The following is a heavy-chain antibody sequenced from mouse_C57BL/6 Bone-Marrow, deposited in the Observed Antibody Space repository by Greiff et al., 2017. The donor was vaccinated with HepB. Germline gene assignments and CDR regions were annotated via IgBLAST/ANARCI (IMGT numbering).Heavy chain of an antibody. V-gene: IGHV1-64*01. CDR3: ASGGLRRVDY. J-gene: IGHJ3*01. Sequence: QVQLQQPGAELVKPGASVKLSCKASGYTFTSYWMHWVKQRPGQGLEWIGMIHPNSGSTNYNEKFKSKATLTVDKSSSTAYMQLSSLTSEDSAVYYCASGGLRRVDYWGQGTLVTVSA. CDR2: IHPNSGST. D-gene: IGHD2-4*01. CDR1: GYTFTSYW.